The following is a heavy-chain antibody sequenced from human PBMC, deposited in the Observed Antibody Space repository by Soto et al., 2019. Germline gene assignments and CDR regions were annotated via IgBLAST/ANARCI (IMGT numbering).Heavy chain of an antibody. D-gene: IGHD2-2*01. CDR2: IVVGSGNT. CDR3: AAEPAASGYYYGMDV. CDR1: GFTFTSSA. Sequence: QMQLVQSGPEVKKPGTSVKVSCKASGFTFTSSAMQWVRQARGQRLEWIGWIVVGSGNTNYAQKFQERVTITRDMSTSTAYMELSSLRSEDTAVYYCAAEPAASGYYYGMDVWGQGTTVTVSS. V-gene: IGHV1-58*02. J-gene: IGHJ6*02.